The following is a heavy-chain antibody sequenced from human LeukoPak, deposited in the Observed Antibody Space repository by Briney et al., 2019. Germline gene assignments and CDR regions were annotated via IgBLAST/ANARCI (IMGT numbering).Heavy chain of an antibody. J-gene: IGHJ5*02. Sequence: ASVKVSCKASGYTFTSYDINWVRQATGQGLEWMGWMNPNSGNTGYAQKFQGRVTMTRNTSISTAYMELSSLRSGDTAVYYCARAALDYGDYSLDRWFDPWGQGTLVTVSS. V-gene: IGHV1-8*01. D-gene: IGHD4-17*01. CDR3: ARAALDYGDYSLDRWFDP. CDR2: MNPNSGNT. CDR1: GYTFTSYD.